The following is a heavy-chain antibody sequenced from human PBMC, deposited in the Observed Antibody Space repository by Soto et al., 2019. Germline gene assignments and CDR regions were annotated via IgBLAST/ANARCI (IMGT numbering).Heavy chain of an antibody. CDR1: GASISSSAW. CDR2: IYRGGRP. Sequence: QVQLQESGPGLVKPSGTLSLTCAVSGASISSSAWWSWVRQPPGKGLEWIGEIYRGGRPTYNPSLESRVTISVDRSKNHLSLDLSSVTAADTAVYYCVRNGEYSLEYWGQGTLVTVSS. J-gene: IGHJ4*02. D-gene: IGHD2-15*01. CDR3: VRNGEYSLEY. V-gene: IGHV4-4*02.